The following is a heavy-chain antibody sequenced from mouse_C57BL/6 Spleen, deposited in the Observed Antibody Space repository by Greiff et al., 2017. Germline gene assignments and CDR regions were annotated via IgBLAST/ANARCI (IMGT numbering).Heavy chain of an antibody. CDR2: ISYSGST. J-gene: IGHJ1*03. V-gene: IGHV3-8*01. CDR1: GYSITSDY. Sequence: EVQLVESGPGLAKPSQTLSLTCSVTGYSITSDYWNWIRKFPGNKLEYMGYISYSGSTYYNPSLKSRISITRDTSKNQYYLQLNSVTTEDTATYYCARGITTVVAPPGYFDVWGTGTTVTVSS. D-gene: IGHD1-1*01. CDR3: ARGITTVVAPPGYFDV.